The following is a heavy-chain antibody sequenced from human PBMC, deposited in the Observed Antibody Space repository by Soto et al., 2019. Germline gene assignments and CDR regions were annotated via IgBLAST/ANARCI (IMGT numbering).Heavy chain of an antibody. J-gene: IGHJ5*02. D-gene: IGHD6-13*01. Sequence: HPGGSLRLSCAASGFTFSSYVMHWVRQAPGKGLEWVSYISSSSSNIYYADSVKGRFTISRDNAKNSLYLQMNSLRAEDTAVYYCARHPDRIAQIGWFDPWGQGTLVTVSS. V-gene: IGHV3-48*01. CDR3: ARHPDRIAQIGWFDP. CDR1: GFTFSSYV. CDR2: ISSSSSNI.